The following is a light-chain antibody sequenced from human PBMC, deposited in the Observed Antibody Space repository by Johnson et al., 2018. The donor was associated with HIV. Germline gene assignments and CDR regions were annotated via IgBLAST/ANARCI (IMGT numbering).Light chain of an antibody. CDR1: SSNIGNNY. CDR2: DNN. J-gene: IGLJ1*01. V-gene: IGLV1-51*01. CDR3: GTWDNSLSAGV. Sequence: QSVLTQPPSVSAAPGQKVTISCSGRSSNIGNNYVSWYQQLPGKAPKLFIFDNNKRPSGIPDRFSGSKSGTSATLGITGLQNGDEADYYCGTWDNSLSAGVFGSGTKVTVL.